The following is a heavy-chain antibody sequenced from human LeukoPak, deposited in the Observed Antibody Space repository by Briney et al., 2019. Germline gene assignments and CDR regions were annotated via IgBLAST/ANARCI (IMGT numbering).Heavy chain of an antibody. V-gene: IGHV1-18*01. CDR3: ARGGTYYPCIDY. D-gene: IGHD1-26*01. CDR2: ISAYNGKT. J-gene: IGHJ4*02. Sequence: GASVKVSCKASGYTFTTAYINWVRQAPGQGLEWMGWISAYNGKTSYAQKFQGRVTMTTDSSTNTAYMDLTSLRSDDTAVYYCARGGTYYPCIDYWGQGTLVTVSS. CDR1: GYTFTTAY.